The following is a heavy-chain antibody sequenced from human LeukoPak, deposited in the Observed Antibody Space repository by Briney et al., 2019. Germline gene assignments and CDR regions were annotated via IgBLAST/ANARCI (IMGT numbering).Heavy chain of an antibody. CDR3: ARDSISRYNWNYGRTTDY. J-gene: IGHJ4*02. V-gene: IGHV3-21*01. D-gene: IGHD1-7*01. CDR2: ISSSSSYI. CDR1: GFTFSSYS. Sequence: PGGSLRLSCAASGFTFSSYSMNWVRQAPGKGLEWVSSISSSSSYIYYADSVKGRFTISRDNAKNSLYLQMNSLRAEDTAVYYCARDSISRYNWNYGRTTDYWGQGTLVTVSS.